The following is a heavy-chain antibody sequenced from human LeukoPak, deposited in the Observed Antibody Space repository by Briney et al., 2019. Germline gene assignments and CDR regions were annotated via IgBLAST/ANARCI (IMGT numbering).Heavy chain of an antibody. J-gene: IGHJ4*02. Sequence: GGSLRLSCAASGFIFGGYWMSWVRQAPGRGLEWVANTNPDGSIKYYVDSVNGRFTISGDNAKNSLYLQMNSLRAEDTAVYYCVSGFLQWLYWGQGTLVTVSS. D-gene: IGHD3-3*01. V-gene: IGHV3-7*01. CDR3: VSGFLQWLY. CDR1: GFIFGGYW. CDR2: TNPDGSIK.